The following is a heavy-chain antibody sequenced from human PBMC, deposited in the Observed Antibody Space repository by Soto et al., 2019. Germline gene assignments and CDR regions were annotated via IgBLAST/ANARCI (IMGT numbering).Heavy chain of an antibody. J-gene: IGHJ6*02. CDR2: ISAYNGNT. Sequence: ASVKVSCKASGYTFTSYGISWVRQAPGQGLEWMGWISAYNGNTNYAQKLQGRATMTTDTSTSTAYMELRSLRSDDTAVYYCARHLRIVGATTYYYYGMDVWGQGTTVTVSS. CDR1: GYTFTSYG. V-gene: IGHV1-18*01. D-gene: IGHD1-26*01. CDR3: ARHLRIVGATTYYYYGMDV.